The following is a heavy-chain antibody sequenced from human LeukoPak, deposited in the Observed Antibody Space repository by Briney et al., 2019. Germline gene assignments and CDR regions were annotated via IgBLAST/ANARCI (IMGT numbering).Heavy chain of an antibody. CDR3: ARVFDFWSGYYQGYYFDY. CDR1: GGSISSYY. CDR2: IYYSGST. D-gene: IGHD3-3*01. J-gene: IGHJ4*02. V-gene: IGHV4-59*01. Sequence: SETLSLTCTVSGGSISSYYWSWIRQPPGKGLEWIGYIYYSGSTNYNPSLKSRVTISVDPSKNQFSLKLSSVTAADTAVYYCARVFDFWSGYYQGYYFDYWGQGTLVTVSS.